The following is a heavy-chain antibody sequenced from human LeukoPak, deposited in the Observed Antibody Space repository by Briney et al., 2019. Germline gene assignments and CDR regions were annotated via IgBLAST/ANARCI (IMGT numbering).Heavy chain of an antibody. J-gene: IGHJ4*02. CDR3: ARDHYGSGDY. D-gene: IGHD3-10*01. CDR1: GFTFSSYW. Sequence: PGGSLRPSCAASGFTFSSYWMLWVRQPPGKGLVWVSRISADGTTTDYADSVKGRFTISRDNAKNTLYLQMNSLRAEDTAVYYCARDHYGSGDYWGQGTLVTVSS. V-gene: IGHV3-74*01. CDR2: ISADGTTT.